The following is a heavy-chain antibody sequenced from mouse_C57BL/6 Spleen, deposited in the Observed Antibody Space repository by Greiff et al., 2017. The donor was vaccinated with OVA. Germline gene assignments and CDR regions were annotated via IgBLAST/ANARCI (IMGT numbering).Heavy chain of an antibody. J-gene: IGHJ4*01. CDR1: GYTFTSYW. CDR3: ARGGDYYGSSVYAMDY. D-gene: IGHD1-1*01. Sequence: QVQLQQSGAELVMPGASVKLSCKASGYTFTSYWMHWVKQRPGQGLEWIGEIDPSDSYTNYNQKFKGKSTLTVDKSSSTAYMQLSSLTSEDSAVYYCARGGDYYGSSVYAMDYWGQGTSVTVSS. CDR2: IDPSDSYT. V-gene: IGHV1-69*01.